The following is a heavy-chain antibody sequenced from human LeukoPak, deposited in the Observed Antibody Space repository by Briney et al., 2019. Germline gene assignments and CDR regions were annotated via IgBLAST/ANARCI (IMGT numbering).Heavy chain of an antibody. CDR2: ISGSGGST. J-gene: IGHJ4*02. Sequence: GGSLRLSCAASGFTFSSYGMNWVRQAPGKGLEWVSPISGSGGSTYYADSVKGRFTISRDNSKNTVYLQMNSLRAEDTAVFYCAKGGYSSSWSLPYYFDHWGLGTLVTVSS. D-gene: IGHD6-13*01. V-gene: IGHV3-23*01. CDR1: GFTFSSYG. CDR3: AKGGYSSSWSLPYYFDH.